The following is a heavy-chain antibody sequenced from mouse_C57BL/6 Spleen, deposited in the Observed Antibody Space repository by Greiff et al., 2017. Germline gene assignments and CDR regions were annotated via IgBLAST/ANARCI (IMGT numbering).Heavy chain of an antibody. V-gene: IGHV1-82*01. D-gene: IGHD1-1*01. Sequence: QVQLQQSGPELVKPGASVKISCKASGYAFSSSWMNWVKQRPGKGLEWIGRIYPGDGDTNYNGKFKGKATLTADKSSSTAYMQLSSLTSEDSAVYYCARGYCYGSSYAMDYWGQGTSVTVSS. CDR2: IYPGDGDT. CDR1: GYAFSSSW. J-gene: IGHJ4*01. CDR3: ARGYCYGSSYAMDY.